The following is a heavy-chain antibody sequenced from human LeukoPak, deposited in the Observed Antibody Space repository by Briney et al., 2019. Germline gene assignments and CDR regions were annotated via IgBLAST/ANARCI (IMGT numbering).Heavy chain of an antibody. D-gene: IGHD1-20*01. J-gene: IGHJ4*02. CDR3: ARDGALTGTTSDFDY. CDR2: ISYDGSNK. V-gene: IGHV3-30-3*01. CDR1: GFTFSSYA. Sequence: PGGSLRLSCAASGFTFSSYAMHWVRQAPGKGLEWVAVISYDGSNKYYADSVKGRFTISRDNSKNTLYLQMNSLGAEDKAVYYCARDGALTGTTSDFDYWGQGTPVTVSS.